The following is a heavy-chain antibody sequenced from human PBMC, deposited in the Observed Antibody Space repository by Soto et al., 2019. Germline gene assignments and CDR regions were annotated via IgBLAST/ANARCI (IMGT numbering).Heavy chain of an antibody. CDR1: GGSISSGGYS. V-gene: IGHV4-30-2*01. CDR2: MYHSGST. Sequence: QLQLQESGSGLVKPSQTLSLTCAVSGGSISSGGYSWSWLRQPPGKGLEWIGYMYHSGSTYYNPSLKSRVTISIDMAKNQVSLKLSSVTAADTAVYYCARVPDYWGQGILVTVSS. CDR3: ARVPDY. D-gene: IGHD2-2*01. J-gene: IGHJ4*02.